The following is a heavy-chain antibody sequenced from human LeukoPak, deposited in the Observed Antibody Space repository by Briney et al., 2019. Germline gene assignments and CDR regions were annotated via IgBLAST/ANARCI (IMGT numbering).Heavy chain of an antibody. CDR3: ARSHGEQLLPSVDYYMDV. CDR2: IKEDGSEK. V-gene: IGHV3-7*01. D-gene: IGHD6-6*01. Sequence: GGSLRLSCAASGFSYSTYWMSWVRQAPGKGLEWVANIKEDGSEKYYVDSVKGRFSISRDNARNSLYLQINSLRTDDMALYYCARSHGEQLLPSVDYYMDVWGKGTTVTVSS. J-gene: IGHJ6*03. CDR1: GFSYSTYW.